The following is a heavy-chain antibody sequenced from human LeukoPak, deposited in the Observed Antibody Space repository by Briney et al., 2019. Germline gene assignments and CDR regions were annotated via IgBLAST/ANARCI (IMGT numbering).Heavy chain of an antibody. CDR1: GFTFSSCA. V-gene: IGHV3-23*01. Sequence: PGGSLRLSCAGSGFTFSSCAMSWVRQAPGKGLEWVAAISGSGGSTYYADSVKGRFTISRDNSKNTLYLQMSSLRAEDTAVYYCAKDGYSYGGGYFDYWGQGTLVTVSS. J-gene: IGHJ4*02. CDR3: AKDGYSYGGGYFDY. D-gene: IGHD5-18*01. CDR2: ISGSGGST.